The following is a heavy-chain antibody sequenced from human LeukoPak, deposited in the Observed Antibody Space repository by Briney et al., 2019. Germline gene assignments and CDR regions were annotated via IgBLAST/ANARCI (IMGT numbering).Heavy chain of an antibody. Sequence: GGSLRLSCAASGFTFSSYWMSWVRQAPGKGLEWVANIKQDGSEIYYVDSVKGRFTISRDNAKNSLYLQMNSLRAEDTAVYYCAKSRMGAKEKSEGRFGMDVWGQGTTVTVSS. CDR2: IKQDGSEI. CDR3: AKSRMGAKEKSEGRFGMDV. D-gene: IGHD1-26*01. CDR1: GFTFSSYW. J-gene: IGHJ6*02. V-gene: IGHV3-7*03.